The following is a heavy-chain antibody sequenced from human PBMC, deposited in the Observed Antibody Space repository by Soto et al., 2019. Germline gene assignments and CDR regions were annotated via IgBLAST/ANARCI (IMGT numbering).Heavy chain of an antibody. Sequence: GGSLRLSCAASGFSISSYAMHWVRQAPGKGLEYVSVISHNGGNTFYANSVKGRFTISRDNSKNTLYLQMGSLRAEDMAVYYCAALPYCSSTSCYGGGDYWGQGTLVTVSS. J-gene: IGHJ4*02. V-gene: IGHV3-64*01. CDR2: ISHNGGNT. D-gene: IGHD2-2*01. CDR3: AALPYCSSTSCYGGGDY. CDR1: GFSISSYA.